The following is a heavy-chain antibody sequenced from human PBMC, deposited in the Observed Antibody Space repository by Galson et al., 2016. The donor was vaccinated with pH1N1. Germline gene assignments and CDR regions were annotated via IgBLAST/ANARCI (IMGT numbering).Heavy chain of an antibody. J-gene: IGHJ4*02. CDR3: ARDPWGSSGWYDY. CDR2: IRAYTGNT. Sequence: SVKVSCKASGYTFTGYGISWVRQAPGQGLEWMGWIRAYTGNTNYAQKLQGRVTMTADTSTTTAYMELQGLRSDDTAVYYCARDPWGSSGWYDYWGQGTRVTVSS. D-gene: IGHD6-13*01. V-gene: IGHV1-18*01. CDR1: GYTFTGYG.